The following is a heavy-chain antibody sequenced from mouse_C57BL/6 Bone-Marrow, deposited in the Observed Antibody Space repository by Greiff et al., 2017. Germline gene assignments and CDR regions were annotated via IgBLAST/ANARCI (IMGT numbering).Heavy chain of an antibody. CDR2: IYPGSGST. J-gene: IGHJ1*03. V-gene: IGHV1-55*01. D-gene: IGHD1-1*01. CDR3: ARPLYYGSSGTYWYFDV. CDR1: GYTFTSYW. Sequence: QVQLQQPGAELVKPGASVKMSCKASGYTFTSYWITWVKQRPGQGLEWIGDIYPGSGSTNYNEKFKSKATLTVDTSSSTADMQLSSLTSEDSSVYYCARPLYYGSSGTYWYFDVWGTGTTVTVSS.